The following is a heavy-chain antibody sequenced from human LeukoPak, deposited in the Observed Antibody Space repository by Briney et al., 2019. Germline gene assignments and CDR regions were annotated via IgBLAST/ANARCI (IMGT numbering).Heavy chain of an antibody. Sequence: GRSLRLSCAASGFTFSSYGMHWVRQAPGKGLEWVAVISYNGSNKYYADSVKGRFTISRDNSKNTLYLQMNSLRAEDTAVYYCARELKFRDYYDSSGYYPRLDPWGQGTLVTVSS. D-gene: IGHD3-22*01. CDR1: GFTFSSYG. CDR3: ARELKFRDYYDSSGYYPRLDP. V-gene: IGHV3-30*05. J-gene: IGHJ5*02. CDR2: ISYNGSNK.